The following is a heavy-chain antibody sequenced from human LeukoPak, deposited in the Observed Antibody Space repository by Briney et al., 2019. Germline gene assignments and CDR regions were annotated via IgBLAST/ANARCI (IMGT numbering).Heavy chain of an antibody. CDR2: ISGSGGST. CDR1: GFTFSSYA. D-gene: IGHD2-2*01. V-gene: IGHV3-23*01. J-gene: IGHJ4*02. Sequence: AGGSLRLSCAASGFTFSSYAMSWVRQAPGKGLEWVSAISGSGGSTYYADSVKGRFTISRDNSKNTLYLQMNSLRAEDTAVYYCAKIGYCISTSCYGFDYWGQGTLVTVSS. CDR3: AKIGYCISTSCYGFDY.